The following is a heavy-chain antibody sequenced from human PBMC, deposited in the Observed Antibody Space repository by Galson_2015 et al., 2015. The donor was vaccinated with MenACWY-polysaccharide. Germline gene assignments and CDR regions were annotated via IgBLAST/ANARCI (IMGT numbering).Heavy chain of an antibody. CDR2: IWYDGSNK. D-gene: IGHD3-3*01. CDR1: GFTFSSYG. J-gene: IGHJ4*02. Sequence: SLRLSCAASGFTFSSYGMHWVRQAPGKGLEWVAVIWYDGSNKYYADSVKGRFTISRDNSKNTLYLQMNSLRAEDTAVYYCARDRFGRSRFYFDYWGQGTLVTVSS. CDR3: ARDRFGRSRFYFDY. V-gene: IGHV3-33*01.